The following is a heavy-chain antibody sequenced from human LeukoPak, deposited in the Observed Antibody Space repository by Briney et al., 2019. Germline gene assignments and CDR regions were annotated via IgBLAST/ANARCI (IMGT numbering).Heavy chain of an antibody. V-gene: IGHV1-46*01. D-gene: IGHD6-19*01. CDR2: INPSGGST. Sequence: ASVKVSCKASGYTFTSYYMHWVRQAPGQGLEWMGIINPSGGSTSYAQKFQGRVTMTRDTSTSTVYMELSSLRSEDTAVYYCARDPGYSSGWFVSYYYMDVWGKGTTVTISS. J-gene: IGHJ6*03. CDR1: GYTFTSYY. CDR3: ARDPGYSSGWFVSYYYMDV.